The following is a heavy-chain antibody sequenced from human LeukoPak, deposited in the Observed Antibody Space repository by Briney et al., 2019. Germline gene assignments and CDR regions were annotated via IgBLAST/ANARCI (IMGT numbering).Heavy chain of an antibody. CDR1: GFTFDNYY. CDR2: INWNGGST. CDR3: ARDGVAAAGTNFDY. D-gene: IGHD6-13*01. V-gene: IGHV3-20*01. Sequence: PGEFLTLSCAASGFTFDNYYMSWIRQPPGKGLEWVACINWNGGSTGYADSVKGRFNISRDNDKTSLSLQMNSLRAEDTDLYHCARDGVAAAGTNFDYWGQGTLVTVSS. J-gene: IGHJ4*02.